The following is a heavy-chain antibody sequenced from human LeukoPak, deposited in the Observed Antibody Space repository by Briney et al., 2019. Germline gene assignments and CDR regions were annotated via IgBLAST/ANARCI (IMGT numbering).Heavy chain of an antibody. CDR3: GGVVRVSNWFDP. V-gene: IGHV4-39*01. CDR2: APYSGYT. J-gene: IGHJ5*02. Sequence: SETLSLTCTVSGGSVTGSTYYWAWIRQPPGKGLEWIGSAPYSGYTYYNPSLKSRVTISVDTSKNQFSLKLSSVTAADTAVYYCGGVVRVSNWFDPWGQGTLVTVSS. D-gene: IGHD3-10*01. CDR1: GGSVTGSTYY.